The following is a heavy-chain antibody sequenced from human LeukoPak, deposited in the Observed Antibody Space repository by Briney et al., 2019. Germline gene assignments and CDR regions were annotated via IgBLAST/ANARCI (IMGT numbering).Heavy chain of an antibody. Sequence: SVKVSCKASGGTFSSYAISWVRQAPGQGLEWMGVIIPIFGTANYAQKFQGRVTITADESTSTAYMELSSLRSEDSAVYYCAKGDILTGYHQYYYGMDVWGQGTTVTVSS. J-gene: IGHJ6*02. CDR3: AKGDILTGYHQYYYGMDV. CDR1: GGTFSSYA. D-gene: IGHD3-9*01. CDR2: IIPIFGTA. V-gene: IGHV1-69*13.